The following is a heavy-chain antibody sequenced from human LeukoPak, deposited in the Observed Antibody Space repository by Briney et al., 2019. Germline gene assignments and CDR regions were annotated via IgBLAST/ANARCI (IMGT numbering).Heavy chain of an antibody. CDR2: ISSSSSYI. CDR3: ARGGMVRGVHYYYYGMDV. D-gene: IGHD3-10*01. V-gene: IGHV3-21*01. Sequence: GGSLRLPCAASGFTFSSYSMNWVRQAPGKGLEWVSSISSSSSYIYFADSVKGRFTISRDNAKNSLYLQMNSLRAEDTAVYYCARGGMVRGVHYYYYGMDVWGQGTTVTVSS. J-gene: IGHJ6*02. CDR1: GFTFSSYS.